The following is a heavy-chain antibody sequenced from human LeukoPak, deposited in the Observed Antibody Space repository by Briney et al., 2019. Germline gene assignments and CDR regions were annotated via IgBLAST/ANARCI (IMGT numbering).Heavy chain of an antibody. J-gene: IGHJ5*02. CDR2: IYTSGST. Sequence: SETLSLTCTVSGGSISSYYWSWIRQPAGKGLEWIGRIYTSGSTNYNPSLKSRVTMSVDTSKDQFSLKLSSVTAADTAVYYFARGGRIRYSSSWGAFDPWGQGTLVTVSS. V-gene: IGHV4-4*07. D-gene: IGHD6-13*01. CDR3: ARGGRIRYSSSWGAFDP. CDR1: GGSISSYY.